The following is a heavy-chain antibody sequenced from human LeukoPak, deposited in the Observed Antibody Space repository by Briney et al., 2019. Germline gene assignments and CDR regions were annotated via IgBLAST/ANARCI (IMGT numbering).Heavy chain of an antibody. J-gene: IGHJ5*02. CDR3: ARRLWFGELLFWFDP. V-gene: IGHV4-34*01. CDR2: INHSGST. D-gene: IGHD3-10*01. CDR1: GGSISSYY. Sequence: PSETLSLTCTVSGGSISSYYWSWIRQPPGKGLEWIGEINHSGSTNYNPSLKSRVTISVDTSKNQFSLKLSSVTAADTAVYYCARRLWFGELLFWFDPWGQGTLVTVSS.